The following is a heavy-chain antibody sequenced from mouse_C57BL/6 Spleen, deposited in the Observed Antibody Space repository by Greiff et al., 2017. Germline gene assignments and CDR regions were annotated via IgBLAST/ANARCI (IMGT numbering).Heavy chain of an antibody. V-gene: IGHV1-76*01. D-gene: IGHD1-1*01. CDR2: IYPGSGNT. J-gene: IGHJ1*03. CDR1: GYTFTDYY. CDR3: ARSGYGSRTGYFDV. Sequence: QVQLQQSGAELVRPGASVKLSCKASGYTFTDYYINWVKQRPGQGLEWIARIYPGSGNTYYNEKFKGKATLTAEKSSSTAYMQLSSLTSEDSAVYFCARSGYGSRTGYFDVWGTGTTVTVSS.